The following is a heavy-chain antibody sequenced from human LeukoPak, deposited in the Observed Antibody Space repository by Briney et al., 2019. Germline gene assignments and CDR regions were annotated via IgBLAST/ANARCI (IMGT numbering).Heavy chain of an antibody. CDR3: ARDLGWRGYSGYSHIRDAFDI. CDR2: IYYSGTT. J-gene: IGHJ3*02. V-gene: IGHV4-59*01. Sequence: RTSETLSLTCTVSGDSISNYYWTWIRQPPGKGLEYIGYIYYSGTTNYNPSLKSRVTISVDTSKTQFSLNLSSVTAADTGVYYCARDLGWRGYSGYSHIRDAFDIWGQGTMVTVSS. CDR1: GDSISNYY. D-gene: IGHD5-12*01.